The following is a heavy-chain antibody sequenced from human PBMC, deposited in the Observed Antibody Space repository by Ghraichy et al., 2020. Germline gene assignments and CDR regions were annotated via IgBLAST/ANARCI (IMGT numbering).Heavy chain of an antibody. CDR2: IKQDGSEK. V-gene: IGHV3-7*01. Sequence: LSLTCAASGFTFSSYWMSWVRQAPGKGLEWVANIKQDGSEKYYVDSVKGRFTISRDNAKNSLYLQMNSLRAEDTAVYYCARYPGEYYFDYWGQGTLVTVSS. CDR3: ARYPGEYYFDY. J-gene: IGHJ4*02. CDR1: GFTFSSYW.